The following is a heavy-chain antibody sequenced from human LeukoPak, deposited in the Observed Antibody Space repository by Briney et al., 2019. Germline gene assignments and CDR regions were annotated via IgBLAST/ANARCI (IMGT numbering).Heavy chain of an antibody. CDR2: IYYTGST. CDR1: GGSISSYY. Sequence: SETLSLTCTVSGGSISSYYWSWIRQPPGKGREWIGYIYYTGSTNYNPSLKSRVTISVDTPKNQLSLTLRSATSADTAVYFCARVRKGYCSGGTCPSVGAYDFWGQGTMVIVSS. J-gene: IGHJ3*01. CDR3: ARVRKGYCSGGTCPSVGAYDF. D-gene: IGHD2-15*01. V-gene: IGHV4-59*01.